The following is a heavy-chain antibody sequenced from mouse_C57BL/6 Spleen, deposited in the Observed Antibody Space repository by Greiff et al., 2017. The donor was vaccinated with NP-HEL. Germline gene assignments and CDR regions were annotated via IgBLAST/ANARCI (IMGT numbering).Heavy chain of an antibody. Sequence: VQLQQSGAELVKPGASVQLSCKASGYTFTSYWMQWVKQRPGQGLEWIGEIDPSDSYTNYNQKFKGKATLTVDTSSSTAYMQLSSLTSEDSAVYYCARWGSPLYAMDYWGQGTSVTVSS. J-gene: IGHJ4*01. D-gene: IGHD1-1*01. CDR1: GYTFTSYW. CDR3: ARWGSPLYAMDY. CDR2: IDPSDSYT. V-gene: IGHV1-50*01.